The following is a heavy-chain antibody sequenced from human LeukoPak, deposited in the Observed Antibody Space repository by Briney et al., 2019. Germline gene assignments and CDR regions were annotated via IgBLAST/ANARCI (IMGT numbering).Heavy chain of an antibody. CDR3: ARAGAGGSYRYDY. CDR2: INHSGST. J-gene: IGHJ4*02. D-gene: IGHD1-26*01. CDR1: GGSFSGYY. Sequence: PSETLSLTCAVYGGSFSGYYWSWIRQPPGKGLEWIWEINHSGSTNYNPSLKSRVTISVDTSKNQFSLKLSSVTAADTAVYYFARAGAGGSYRYDYWGQGTLVTVSS. V-gene: IGHV4-34*01.